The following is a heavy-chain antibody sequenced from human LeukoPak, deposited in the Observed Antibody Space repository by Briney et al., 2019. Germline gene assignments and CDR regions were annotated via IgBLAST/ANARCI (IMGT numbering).Heavy chain of an antibody. CDR1: GFTFSSYA. Sequence: GRSLRLSCAASGFTFSSYAMHWVRQAPGKGLEWVAVISYDGSNKYYADSVKGRFTISRDHSKNTLYLQMNSLRAEDTAVYYCASTKSLIVVDLDYWGQGTLVTVSS. J-gene: IGHJ4*02. V-gene: IGHV3-30*01. CDR3: ASTKSLIVVDLDY. D-gene: IGHD3-22*01. CDR2: ISYDGSNK.